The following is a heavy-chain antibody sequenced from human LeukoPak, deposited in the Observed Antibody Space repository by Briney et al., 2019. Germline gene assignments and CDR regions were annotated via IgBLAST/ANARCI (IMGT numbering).Heavy chain of an antibody. V-gene: IGHV4-34*01. CDR3: ARPHSSGWYYRDYFDY. Sequence: PSETLSLTCAVYGGSFSGYYWSWIRQPPGKGLEWIGEINHSGSTNYNPSLKSRVTISVDTSKNQFSLKLSSVTAADTAVYYCARPHSSGWYYRDYFDYWGQGTLVTVSS. CDR2: INHSGST. CDR1: GGSFSGYY. D-gene: IGHD6-19*01. J-gene: IGHJ4*02.